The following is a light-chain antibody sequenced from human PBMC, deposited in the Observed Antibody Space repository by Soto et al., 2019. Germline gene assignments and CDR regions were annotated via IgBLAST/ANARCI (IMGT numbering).Light chain of an antibody. Sequence: IVITQSPLSLPVTPGEPASISCRSSQSLLHSNGYNYLDWYLQKPGQSPKXLIYLGSNRASGVHDRFSGSGSGTDFTLKIRRVEAEDVGVYYCXQPLQSWTCGQGTKVDIK. V-gene: IGKV2-28*01. J-gene: IGKJ1*01. CDR1: QSLLHSNGYNY. CDR3: XQPLQSWT. CDR2: LGS.